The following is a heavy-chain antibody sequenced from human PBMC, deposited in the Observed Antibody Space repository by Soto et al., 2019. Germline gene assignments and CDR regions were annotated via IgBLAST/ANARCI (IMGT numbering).Heavy chain of an antibody. CDR3: ARPRHPRGYSYGSVGWGMDV. CDR2: IYYSGST. V-gene: IGHV4-39*01. J-gene: IGHJ6*02. CDR1: GGSIGSSSYY. Sequence: SETLSLTCTVSGGSIGSSSYYWGWILQPPGKGLEWIGSIYYSGSTYYNPSLKSRVTISVDTSKNQFSLKLSSVTAADTAVYYCARPRHPRGYSYGSVGWGMDVWGQGTTVTVSS. D-gene: IGHD5-18*01.